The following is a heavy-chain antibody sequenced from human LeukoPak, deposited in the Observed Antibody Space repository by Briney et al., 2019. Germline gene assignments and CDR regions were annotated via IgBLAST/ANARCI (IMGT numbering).Heavy chain of an antibody. CDR3: ARSFAQRWLQLSYAFDI. Sequence: SETLSLTCTVSGGSISSSSYYWGWIRQPPGKGLEWIGSIYYSGSTYYNPSLKSRVTISVDTSKNQFSLKLSSVTAADTAVYYCARSFAQRWLQLSYAFDIWGQGTMVTVSS. CDR2: IYYSGST. V-gene: IGHV4-39*07. J-gene: IGHJ3*02. CDR1: GGSISSSSYY. D-gene: IGHD5-24*01.